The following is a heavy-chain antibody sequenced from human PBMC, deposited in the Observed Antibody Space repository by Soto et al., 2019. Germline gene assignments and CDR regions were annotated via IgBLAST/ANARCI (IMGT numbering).Heavy chain of an antibody. CDR2: IKSKTDGGTT. CDR3: TTDEAYYYDSSGPYYFDY. D-gene: IGHD3-22*01. Sequence: PGVSLRLSSAASGFTFSNAWMSWVRQAPGKGLEWVGRIKSKTDGGTTDYAAPVKGRFTISRDDSKNTLYLQMNSLKTEDTAVYYCTTDEAYYYDSSGPYYFDYWGQGTLVTVSS. CDR1: GFTFSNAW. V-gene: IGHV3-15*01. J-gene: IGHJ4*02.